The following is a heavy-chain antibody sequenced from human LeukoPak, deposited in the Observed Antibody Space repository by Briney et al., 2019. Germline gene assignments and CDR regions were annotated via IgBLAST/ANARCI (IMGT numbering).Heavy chain of an antibody. CDR1: GFTFSSYA. V-gene: IGHV3-30*04. Sequence: GGSLRLSCAASGFTFSSYAMHWVRQAPGKGLEWVAVISYDGSNKYYADSVKGRFTISRDNSKNTLYLQMNSLRAEDTAVYYCARDPSGYLYYYDSSGYFDYWGQGTLVTVSS. CDR2: ISYDGSNK. D-gene: IGHD3-22*01. CDR3: ARDPSGYLYYYDSSGYFDY. J-gene: IGHJ4*02.